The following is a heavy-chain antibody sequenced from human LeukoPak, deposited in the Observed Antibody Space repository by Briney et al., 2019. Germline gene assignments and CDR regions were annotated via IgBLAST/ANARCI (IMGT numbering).Heavy chain of an antibody. V-gene: IGHV3-74*01. CDR2: INSDGSTT. J-gene: IGHJ4*02. CDR1: GFAFSTNW. D-gene: IGHD1-26*01. CDR3: ARDRGGSYPPFDY. Sequence: PGGSLRLSCAASGFAFSTNWMHWVRQAPGKGLVWVSRINSDGSTTSYADSVKGRFTISRDNAKNTLYLQMNSLRAEDTAVYYCARDRGGSYPPFDYWGQGTLVTVSS.